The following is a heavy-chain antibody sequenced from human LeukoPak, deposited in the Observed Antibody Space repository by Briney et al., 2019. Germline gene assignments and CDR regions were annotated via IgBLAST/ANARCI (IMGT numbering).Heavy chain of an antibody. CDR2: IYYSGST. CDR1: GGSISSGDYY. D-gene: IGHD4/OR15-4a*01. V-gene: IGHV4-30-4*01. CDR3: AGATGRVGAFDI. Sequence: PSETLSLTCTVSGGSISSGDYYWSWIRQPPGKGLEWIGYIYYSGSTYYNPSLKSRVTISVDTSKNQFSLKLSSVTAADTAVYYCAGATGRVGAFDIWGQGTMVTVSS. J-gene: IGHJ3*02.